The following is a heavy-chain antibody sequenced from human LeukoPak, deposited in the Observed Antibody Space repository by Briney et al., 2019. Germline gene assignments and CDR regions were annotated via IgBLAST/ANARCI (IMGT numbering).Heavy chain of an antibody. CDR1: GYSINSGYY. CDR3: ARVLKGRAPFDY. Sequence: SETLSLTCTVSGYSINSGYYWGWIRPPPGKGLEWIGSIYHSGSTYYNPSLKSRVTISVDTSKNQFSLKLSSVTAADTAVYYCARVLKGRAPFDYWGQGTLVTVSS. CDR2: IYHSGST. V-gene: IGHV4-38-2*02. J-gene: IGHJ4*02.